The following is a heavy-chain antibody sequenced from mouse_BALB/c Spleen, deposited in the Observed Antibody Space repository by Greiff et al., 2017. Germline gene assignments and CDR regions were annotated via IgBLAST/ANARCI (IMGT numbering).Heavy chain of an antibody. V-gene: IGHV1S34*01. CDR1: GYSFTGYY. CDR3: AGIYGGYNYAMDY. Sequence: LVKTGASVKISCKASGYSFTGYYMHWVKQSHGKSLEWIGYISCYNGATSYNQKFKGKATFTVDTSSSTAYMQFNSLTSEDSADYYCAGIYGGYNYAMDYWGQGTSVTVSS. D-gene: IGHD2-3*01. J-gene: IGHJ4*01. CDR2: ISCYNGAT.